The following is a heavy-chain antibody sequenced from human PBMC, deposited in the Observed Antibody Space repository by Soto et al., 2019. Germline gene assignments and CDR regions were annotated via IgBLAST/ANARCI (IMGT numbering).Heavy chain of an antibody. Sequence: GSLRLSCAASGFSFSTYAMSWVRQAPGKGLEWVSTISGTGGTTDYADSVKGRFTISRDNSKNTLFIQMNSLKFEDTAVYVCANEVDVAFSSLQYGMDVWGQGTTVTVSS. CDR2: ISGTGGTT. CDR1: GFSFSTYA. V-gene: IGHV3-23*01. CDR3: ANEVDVAFSSLQYGMDV. J-gene: IGHJ6*02. D-gene: IGHD5-12*01.